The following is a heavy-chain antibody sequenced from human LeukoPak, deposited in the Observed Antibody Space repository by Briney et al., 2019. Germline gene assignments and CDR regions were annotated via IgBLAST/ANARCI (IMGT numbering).Heavy chain of an antibody. J-gene: IGHJ4*02. CDR3: ARGGPRDGYDY. CDR2: ITDNGRKI. CDR1: GFTFTSYE. Sequence: PGGSLRLSCAASGFTFTSYEMNWVRQAPGKGLEWVSYITDNGRKIYYADSVKGRFTISRDNAKNSLYLQMNSLRAEDTAVYYCARGGPRDGYDYWGQGTLVTVSS. V-gene: IGHV3-48*03. D-gene: IGHD5-18*01.